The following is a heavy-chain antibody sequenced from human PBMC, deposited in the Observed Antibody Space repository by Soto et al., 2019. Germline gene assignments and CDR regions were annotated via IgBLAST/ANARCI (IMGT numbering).Heavy chain of an antibody. CDR3: ARDYDPPH. CDR1: GYTFIDFY. D-gene: IGHD3-22*01. Sequence: QVQLVQSGAEMKKPGASAKVSCKASGYTFIDFYIYWVRQAPGQGLEWMGRINPNSGGTNYAQKFQGRVTMTRDTSISTAYLELSGLKSDDTDVYYCARDYDPPHWGQGTLVTVSS. V-gene: IGHV1-2*05. J-gene: IGHJ4*02. CDR2: INPNSGGT.